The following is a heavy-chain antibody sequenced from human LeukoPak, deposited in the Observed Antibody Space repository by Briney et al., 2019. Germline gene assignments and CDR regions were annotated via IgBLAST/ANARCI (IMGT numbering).Heavy chain of an antibody. CDR2: IYYSGST. CDR3: ARLDGGDDY. J-gene: IGHJ4*02. CDR1: GGSISSSSYY. V-gene: IGHV4-39*01. D-gene: IGHD2-15*01. Sequence: PSETLSLTCTVSGGSISSSSYYWGWIRQPPGKGLEWIGSIYYSGSTYYNPSLKSRVTISVDTSKNQFSLKLSSVTAADTAVYYCARLDGGDDYWGQGTLVTVSS.